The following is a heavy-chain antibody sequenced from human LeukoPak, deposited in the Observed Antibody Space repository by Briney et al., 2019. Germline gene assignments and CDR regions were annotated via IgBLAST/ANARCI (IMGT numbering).Heavy chain of an antibody. J-gene: IGHJ4*02. V-gene: IGHV4-38-2*02. CDR3: ARLRGSGEPFDY. CDR2: IYHSGST. D-gene: IGHD3-10*01. CDR1: GYSISTEYY. Sequence: SETLSLTCSVSGYSISTEYYWGWIRQPPGKGLEWIGNIYHSGSTHYNPSLKRRVTISVDTSKNQFSLRLNSMTAADTALYYCARLRGSGEPFDYWGQGTLVTVSS.